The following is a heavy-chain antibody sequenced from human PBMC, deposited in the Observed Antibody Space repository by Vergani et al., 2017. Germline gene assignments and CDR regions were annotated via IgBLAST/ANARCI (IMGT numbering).Heavy chain of an antibody. CDR1: GFSFSSYS. CDR2: ISSSSSYI. J-gene: IGHJ4*02. V-gene: IGHV3-21*01. Sequence: EVQLVESGGGLVKPGGSLRLSCAASGFSFSSYSMNWVRQAPGKGLEWVSSISSSSSYIYYADSVKGRFTISRDNAKNSLYLQMNSLRAEDTAVYYCARGYSDYVWRSYRYTGGDYWGQGTLVTVSS. CDR3: ARGYSDYVWRSYRYTGGDY. D-gene: IGHD3-16*02.